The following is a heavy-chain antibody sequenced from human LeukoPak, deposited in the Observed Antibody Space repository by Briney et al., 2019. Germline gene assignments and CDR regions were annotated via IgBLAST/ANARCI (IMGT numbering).Heavy chain of an antibody. CDR2: IYYSGST. CDR1: GGSISSGGYY. V-gene: IGHV4-31*03. Sequence: PSETLSLTCTVSGGSISSGGYYWGWIRQHPGKGLEWIGYIYYSGSTYYNPSLKSRVTISVDTSKNQFSLKLGSVTAAGTAVYYCAKVVRAVAAKVGLHMDVWGKGTTVAVSS. CDR3: AKVVRAVAAKVGLHMDV. D-gene: IGHD2-15*01. J-gene: IGHJ6*03.